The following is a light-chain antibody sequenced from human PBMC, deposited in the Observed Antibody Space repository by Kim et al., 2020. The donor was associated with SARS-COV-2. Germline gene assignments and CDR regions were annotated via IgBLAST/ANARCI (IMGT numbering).Light chain of an antibody. V-gene: IGKV3-20*01. Sequence: EIVLTQSPGTLSLSPGERATLSCRADQSVISNLLAWYQQKVGHAPRLLIYGASSRATGIPGRFSGSGSGTEFTLTISRLEAEDFAVYYCQYYGSPITFGQGTRLEIK. CDR3: QYYGSPIT. CDR2: GAS. CDR1: QSVISNL. J-gene: IGKJ5*01.